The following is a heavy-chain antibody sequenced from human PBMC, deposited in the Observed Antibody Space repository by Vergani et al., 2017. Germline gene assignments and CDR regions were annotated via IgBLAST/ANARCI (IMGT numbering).Heavy chain of an antibody. V-gene: IGHV3-69-1*02. J-gene: IGHJ6*02. CDR3: ARETDTGSSVSYNYYAMDV. CDR1: GFTFSRYW. Sequence: EVQLVESGGGLVQPGGSLRLSCAASGFTFSRYWMHWVRQAPGKGLEWISYMSSGDSIYYADSVKGRFTVSRDNTKNTLYLQMNSLRAEDTAVYYCARETDTGSSVSYNYYAMDVWGQGTTVSVSS. CDR2: MSSGDSI. D-gene: IGHD3-9*01.